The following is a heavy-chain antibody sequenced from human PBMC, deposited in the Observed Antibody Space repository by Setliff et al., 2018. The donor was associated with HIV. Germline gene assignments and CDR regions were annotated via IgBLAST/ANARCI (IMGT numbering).Heavy chain of an antibody. J-gene: IGHJ5*01. CDR2: MNPNSSIS. CDR3: TRGRHSQTAGAIKFAF. CDR1: GYTFINYD. D-gene: IGHD3-10*01. Sequence: ASVKVSCKTSGYTFINYDINWVRQATGQGLEWMGWMNPNSSISGYAQNFQGRVTMTLDTSISTAYMELSSLTSEDTAVYYCTRGRHSQTAGAIKFAFWGQGSLVTVSS. V-gene: IGHV1-8*02.